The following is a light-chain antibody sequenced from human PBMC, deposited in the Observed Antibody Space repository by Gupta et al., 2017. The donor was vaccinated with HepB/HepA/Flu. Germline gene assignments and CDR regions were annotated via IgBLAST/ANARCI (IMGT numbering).Light chain of an antibody. CDR2: DVS. Sequence: QPALTQPASASGSPGQSINISCTGTSRDVGGSNYVSWNQQHPGNAPKLMIYDVSNRSSGVSNRLSGSKSGNTASLTISGLQAEDEADYYCSSYSSSSTYVFGTGTKVTVL. CDR1: SRDVGGSNY. J-gene: IGLJ1*01. CDR3: SSYSSSSTYV. V-gene: IGLV2-14*01.